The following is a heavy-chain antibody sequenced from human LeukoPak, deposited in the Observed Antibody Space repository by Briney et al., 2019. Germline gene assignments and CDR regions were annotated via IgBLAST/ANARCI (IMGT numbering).Heavy chain of an antibody. D-gene: IGHD3-22*01. V-gene: IGHV2-5*01. CDR3: ARAYYDLFDY. CDR1: GFSLSTTQLG. Sequence: SGPTLVNPTQTLTLTCTFSGFSLSTTQLGVGWIRQPPGKALEWLTLIYWNDDKRYSPSLKSRLTITKDTSKNQVVLTMTNMNPVDTATYYCARAYYDLFDYWGQGTLVTVSS. CDR2: IYWNDDK. J-gene: IGHJ4*02.